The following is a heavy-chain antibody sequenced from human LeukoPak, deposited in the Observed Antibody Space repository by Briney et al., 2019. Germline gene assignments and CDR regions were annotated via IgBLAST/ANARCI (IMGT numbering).Heavy chain of an antibody. CDR3: ARQNYDFWSGPPALFDP. J-gene: IGHJ5*02. Sequence: KPSETLSLTCTVSGGSISSSSYYWGWIRQPPGKGLEWIGGIYYSGSTYYNPSLKSRVTISVDTSKNQFSLKLSSVTAADTAVYYCARQNYDFWSGPPALFDPWGQGTLVTVSS. CDR1: GGSISSSSYY. D-gene: IGHD3-3*01. V-gene: IGHV4-39*01. CDR2: IYYSGST.